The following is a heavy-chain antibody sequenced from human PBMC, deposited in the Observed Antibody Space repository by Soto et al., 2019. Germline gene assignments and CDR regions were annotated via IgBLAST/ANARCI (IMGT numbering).Heavy chain of an antibody. Sequence: PSETLSLTCTVSGGSISSYYWSWIRQPPGKGLEWIGYIYYSGSTNYNPSLKSRVTISVDTSKNQFSLKLSSVTAADTAVYYCARDNDLDAFDICGQLTTVPVS. CDR1: GGSISSYY. CDR2: IYYSGST. CDR3: ARDNDLDAFDI. J-gene: IGHJ3*02. V-gene: IGHV4-59*01.